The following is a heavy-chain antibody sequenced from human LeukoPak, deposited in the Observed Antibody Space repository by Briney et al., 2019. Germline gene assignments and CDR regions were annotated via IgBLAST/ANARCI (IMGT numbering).Heavy chain of an antibody. CDR1: GFTFSSYG. CDR3: ARGDYYDSSPFDY. V-gene: IGHV3-33*01. D-gene: IGHD3-22*01. CDR2: IWYDGSNK. Sequence: GGSLRLSCAASGFTFSSYGMHWVRQAPGKGLEWVAVIWYDGSNKYYADSVKGRFTISGDNSKNTLYLQMNSLRAEDTAVYYCARGDYYDSSPFDYWGQGTLVTVSS. J-gene: IGHJ4*02.